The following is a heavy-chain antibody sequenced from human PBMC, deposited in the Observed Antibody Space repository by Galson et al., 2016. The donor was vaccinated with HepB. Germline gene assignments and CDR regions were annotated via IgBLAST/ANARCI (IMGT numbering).Heavy chain of an antibody. CDR2: ISGGGGDK. V-gene: IGHV3-23*01. Sequence: SLRLSCAASGFSFDIYAMSWVRQAPGKGLEWVSSISGGGGDKYYADSVKGRFTISRDNSKNRLYLQMNRLGVEETAGYYRAEDRTVAPGNVCCFDPWGQGTLVTVSS. J-gene: IGHJ5*02. CDR3: AEDRTVAPGNVCCFDP. D-gene: IGHD1-1*01. CDR1: GFSFDIYA.